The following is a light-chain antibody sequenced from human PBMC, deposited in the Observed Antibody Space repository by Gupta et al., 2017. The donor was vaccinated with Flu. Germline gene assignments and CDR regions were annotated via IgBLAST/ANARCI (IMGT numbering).Light chain of an antibody. J-gene: IGKJ5*01. CDR3: QQYSSYPIT. V-gene: IGKV1-5*03. Sequence: PSTLSASVGGRVTITCRASQNINRWVAWYQRKPGKAPNLLIYMSSSLHSGVPSRFSGSGSGTEFTLTISSLQPEDSATYFCQQYSSYPITFGQGTRLE. CDR2: MSS. CDR1: QNINRW.